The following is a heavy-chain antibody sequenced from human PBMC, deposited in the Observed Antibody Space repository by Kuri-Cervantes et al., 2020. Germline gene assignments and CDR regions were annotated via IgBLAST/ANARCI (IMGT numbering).Heavy chain of an antibody. V-gene: IGHV3-30*03. CDR1: GFTLSSYG. J-gene: IGHJ6*02. D-gene: IGHD3-10*01. CDR3: ARYMVRGIYYGMDV. Sequence: GESLKISCAASGFTLSSYGVHWVRQAPGKGLEWVAVISYDGSNKYYADSVKGRFTISRDNSKNTLYLQMNSLRAEDTAVYYCARYMVRGIYYGMDVWGQGTMVTVSS. CDR2: ISYDGSNK.